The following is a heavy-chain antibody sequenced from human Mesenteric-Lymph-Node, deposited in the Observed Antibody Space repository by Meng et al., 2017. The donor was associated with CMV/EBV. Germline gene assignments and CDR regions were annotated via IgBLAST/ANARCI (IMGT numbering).Heavy chain of an antibody. J-gene: IGHJ4*02. CDR2: INQIGST. CDR1: GGSFSGYY. V-gene: IGHV4-34*01. D-gene: IGHD1-1*01. CDR3: ARGITNWVVYFDF. Sequence: GSLRFSCAVYGGSFSGYYWSWIRQPPGKGLEWIGEINQIGSTNYNPSLKSRVTISMDTSKNLVSLRLSSVTAADTAVYYCARGITNWVVYFDFWGQGALVTVSS.